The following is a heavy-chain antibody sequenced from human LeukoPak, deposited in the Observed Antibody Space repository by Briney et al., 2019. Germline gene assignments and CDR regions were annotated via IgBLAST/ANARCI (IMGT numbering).Heavy chain of an antibody. D-gene: IGHD1-26*01. CDR2: IKPYTGST. CDR1: GYTFTNYY. Sequence: ASVKVSCKASGYTFTNYYIRWVRQAPGQGLEWMGWIKPYTGSTSYAQKFQGRVTMTRDTSISTAYMDVTTLRSDDTAVYYCATMGAKTFDHWGQGTLVTVSS. V-gene: IGHV1-2*02. CDR3: ATMGAKTFDH. J-gene: IGHJ4*02.